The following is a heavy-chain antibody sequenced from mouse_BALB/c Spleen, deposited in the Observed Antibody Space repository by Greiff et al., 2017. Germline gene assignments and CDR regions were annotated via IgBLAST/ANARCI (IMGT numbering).Heavy chain of an antibody. CDR2: IRLKSNNYAT. CDR1: GFTFSNYW. J-gene: IGHJ4*01. Sequence: DVKLVESGRGLVQPGGSMKLSCVASGFTFSNYWMNWVRQSPEKGLEWVAEIRLKSNNYATHYAESVKGRFTISRDDSKSSVYLQMNNLRAEDTGIYYCTRGYGYAYAMDYWGQGTSVTVSS. V-gene: IGHV6-6*02. D-gene: IGHD2-2*01. CDR3: TRGYGYAYAMDY.